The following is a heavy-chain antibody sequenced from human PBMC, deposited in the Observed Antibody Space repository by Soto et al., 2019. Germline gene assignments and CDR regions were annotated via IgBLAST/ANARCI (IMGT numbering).Heavy chain of an antibody. CDR1: GYTFSNYG. D-gene: IGHD3-10*01. CDR3: AMGGGYYGSGTFPFDY. Sequence: QVQLVQSGAEVKKPGASVKVSCKTSGYTFSNYGIAWIREAPGQGLEWMGWISVYNYNTNYAQKLQGRVTMTRDISTITAYVELRSLISDHTAVYCCAMGGGYYGSGTFPFDYWGQVVLVTVSS. J-gene: IGHJ4*02. CDR2: ISVYNYNT. V-gene: IGHV1-18*01.